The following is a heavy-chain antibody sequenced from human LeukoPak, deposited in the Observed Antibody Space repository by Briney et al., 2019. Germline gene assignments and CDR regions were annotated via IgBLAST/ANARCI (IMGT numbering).Heavy chain of an antibody. D-gene: IGHD2-2*01. J-gene: IGHJ4*02. CDR2: ISYDGSNK. Sequence: GGSLRLSCAASGFTFSSYAMHWVRQAPGKGLEWVAVISYDGSNKYYADSVKGRFTISRDNSKNTLYLQMNSLRAEDTAVYYCEGQLLTLPYYFDYWGQGTLVTVSS. V-gene: IGHV3-30*01. CDR1: GFTFSSYA. CDR3: EGQLLTLPYYFDY.